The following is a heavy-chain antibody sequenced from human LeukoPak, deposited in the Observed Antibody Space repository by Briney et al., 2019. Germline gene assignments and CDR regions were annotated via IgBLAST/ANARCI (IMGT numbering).Heavy chain of an antibody. CDR2: ITSKAFGGTA. V-gene: IGHV3-49*03. Sequence: GGFLRLSCTTSGFNFGDYAMSWFRQAPEKGLEGVGFITSKAFGGTAEYAASVKGRFTISRDDSRSIAYLQMDNLRTEDTGVYYCTRDEYGVGSNFFDYWGQGTLVTVST. D-gene: IGHD4-17*01. CDR3: TRDEYGVGSNFFDY. CDR1: GFNFGDYA. J-gene: IGHJ4*02.